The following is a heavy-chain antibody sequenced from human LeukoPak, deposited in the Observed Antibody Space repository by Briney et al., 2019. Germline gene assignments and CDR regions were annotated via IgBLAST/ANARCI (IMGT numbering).Heavy chain of an antibody. CDR3: ARGVIITYYYYGMDV. CDR2: INPSGGGT. V-gene: IGHV1-46*03. CDR1: GYTFTSYY. D-gene: IGHD3-10*01. J-gene: IGHJ6*02. Sequence: VASVKVSCKASGYTFTSYYMHWVRQAPGQGLEWMGIINPSGGGTSYAQKFQGRVTMTRDTSTSTVYMELSSLRSEDTAVYYCARGVIITYYYYGMDVWGQGTTVTVSS.